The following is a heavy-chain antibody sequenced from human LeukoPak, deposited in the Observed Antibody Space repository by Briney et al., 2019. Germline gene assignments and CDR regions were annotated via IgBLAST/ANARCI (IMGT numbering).Heavy chain of an antibody. V-gene: IGHV1-24*01. D-gene: IGHD2-15*01. CDR1: GYTLTELS. J-gene: IGHJ4*02. CDR3: ATDPYCSGGSCYVN. CDR2: FDPEDGET. Sequence: SSVKVSCKVSGYTLTELSMHWVRQAPGKGLDWMGGFDPEDGETIYAQKFQGRVTMTEDTSTDTAYMELSSLRSEDTAVYYCATDPYCSGGSCYVNWGQGTLVTVSS.